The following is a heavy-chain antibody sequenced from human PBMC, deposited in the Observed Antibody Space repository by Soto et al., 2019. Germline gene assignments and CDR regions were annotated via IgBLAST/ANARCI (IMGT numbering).Heavy chain of an antibody. CDR1: GYTFTSYA. V-gene: IGHV1-3*01. Sequence: QVQLVQSGAEVKKPGASVKVSCKASGYTFTSYAMHWVRQAPGQRLEWMGWINAGNGNTKYSQKFQGRVTITRDTSASTAYMELXSLRSEXXAXYXCAXXXXYCSGGSCYSYWFSEYWGQGTLVTVSS. J-gene: IGHJ4*02. D-gene: IGHD2-15*01. CDR2: INAGNGNT. CDR3: AXXXXYCSGGSCYSYWFSEY.